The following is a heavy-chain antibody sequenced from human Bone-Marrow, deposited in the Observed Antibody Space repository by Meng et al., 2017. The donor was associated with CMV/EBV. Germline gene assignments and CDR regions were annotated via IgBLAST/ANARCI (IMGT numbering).Heavy chain of an antibody. V-gene: IGHV3-30*02. D-gene: IGHD1-26*01. Sequence: SGFTFSCYGIHWVRQAPGKGLEWVAFIRYDGSNKYYADSVKGRFTISRDNSKNTLYLQMNSLRAEDTAVYYCAKDPAIVGATTGIDYWGQGTLVTVSS. CDR2: IRYDGSNK. CDR1: GFTFSCYG. J-gene: IGHJ4*02. CDR3: AKDPAIVGATTGIDY.